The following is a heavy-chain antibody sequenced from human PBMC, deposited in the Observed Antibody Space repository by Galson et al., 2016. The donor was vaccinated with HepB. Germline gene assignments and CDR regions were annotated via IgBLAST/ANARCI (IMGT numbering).Heavy chain of an antibody. CDR3: ARHHVTATGHGIDV. D-gene: IGHD2-21*02. CDR1: GDSISSSNW. Sequence: ETLSLTCAVSGDSISSSNWWTWVRPPPGTGLVWIGEIYVTASGSPNYNPSLKSRVTISADKSKNQFSLRLTSVTAADTAVYYCARHHVTATGHGIDVWGQGTMVTVSS. CDR2: IYVTASGSP. V-gene: IGHV4-4*02. J-gene: IGHJ6*02.